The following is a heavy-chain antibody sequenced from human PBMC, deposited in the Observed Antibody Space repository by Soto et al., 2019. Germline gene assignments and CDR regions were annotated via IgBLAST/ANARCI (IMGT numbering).Heavy chain of an antibody. CDR1: GFTFSDYP. CDR3: AGIYSYDINGYYPGES. D-gene: IGHD3-3*01. Sequence: QVQLVESGGGVVQPGRSLRLSCAASGFTFSDYPMYWVRQAPGKGLDWVALISFDGKTEYYAGSVKGRFAISRDNSKNTLYLQMNNLRVEDTAVYYWAGIYSYDINGYYPGESWGQGTLVTVST. J-gene: IGHJ5*02. CDR2: ISFDGKTE. V-gene: IGHV3-30*09.